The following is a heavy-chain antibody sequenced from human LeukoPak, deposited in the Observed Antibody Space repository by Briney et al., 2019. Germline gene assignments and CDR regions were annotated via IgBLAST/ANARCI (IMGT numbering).Heavy chain of an antibody. Sequence: SETLSLTCTVSGGPISDYYWNWIRQPPGKGLEWIGYIYYSGSTTYNPSLKSRVTMSVDTAKNQFSLKLRSVTAADTAIYYCARGDFCSKSNCYLRPMDVWGKGTTVTVSS. J-gene: IGHJ6*03. CDR2: IYYSGST. V-gene: IGHV4-59*01. CDR1: GGPISDYY. CDR3: ARGDFCSKSNCYLRPMDV. D-gene: IGHD3-3*01.